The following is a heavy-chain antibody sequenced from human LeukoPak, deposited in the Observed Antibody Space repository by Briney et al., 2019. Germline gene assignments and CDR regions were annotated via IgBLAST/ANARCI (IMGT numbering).Heavy chain of an antibody. D-gene: IGHD2-15*01. V-gene: IGHV4-4*07. CDR1: GGSIRRHY. CDR3: ARASLSIGGYSSFDY. J-gene: IGHJ4*02. CDR2: IYKSGSNSENT. Sequence: PSETLSLTCTVSGGSIRRHYWSGIRQSAGKGLEWMGRIYKSGSNSENTNYNPSLESRVTVAADTSNNQFSLTLSPVTAADTAVYYCARASLSIGGYSSFDYWGRGILVTVSS.